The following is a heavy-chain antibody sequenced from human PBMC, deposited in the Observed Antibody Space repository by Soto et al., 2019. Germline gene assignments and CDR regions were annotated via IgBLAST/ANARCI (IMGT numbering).Heavy chain of an antibody. CDR1: GGTFSSYA. Sequence: SVKVSCKASGGTFSSYASSRVRQAPGQGLEWMGGIIPIFGTANYAQKFQGRVTITADESTSTAYMELSSLRSEDTAVYYCTRQLRVGKYYFDYRGHGTLVSVS. J-gene: IGHJ4*01. D-gene: IGHD1-26*01. CDR2: IIPIFGTA. V-gene: IGHV1-69*13. CDR3: TRQLRVGKYYFDY.